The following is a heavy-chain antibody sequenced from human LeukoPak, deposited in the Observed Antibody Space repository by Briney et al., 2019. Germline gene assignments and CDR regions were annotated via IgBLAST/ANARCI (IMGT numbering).Heavy chain of an antibody. CDR3: AREPSLYYFDY. V-gene: IGHV3-66*02. Sequence: PGGSLRLSCAASGFTVSSNYMTWVRQAPGKGLECISVIYSGGITYYADPVKGRFSISRDNSKNTLYLQMNSLRPEDTAVYFCAREPSLYYFDYWGQGTLVTVSS. CDR2: IYSGGIT. CDR1: GFTVSSNY. J-gene: IGHJ4*02.